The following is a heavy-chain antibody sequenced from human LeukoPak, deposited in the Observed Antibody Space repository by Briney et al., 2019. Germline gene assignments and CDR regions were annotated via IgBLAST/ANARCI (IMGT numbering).Heavy chain of an antibody. CDR3: ATVVVVAATNYYYYATDV. D-gene: IGHD2-15*01. CDR1: GGSIRSDDNY. J-gene: IGHJ6*02. Sequence: SETLSLTCTVSGGSIRSDDNYWSWIRQPPGKGLEWIGYIFYTGNTHYNPSLQSRVTFSVDTSKNQFSLKLSSVTAADTAVYFCATVVVVAATNYYYYATDVWGQGTTVTVSS. V-gene: IGHV4-30-4*01. CDR2: IFYTGNT.